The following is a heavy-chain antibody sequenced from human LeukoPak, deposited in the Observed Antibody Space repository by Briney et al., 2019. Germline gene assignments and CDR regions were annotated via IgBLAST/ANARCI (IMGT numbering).Heavy chain of an antibody. CDR2: IYYSGNT. CDR3: ARQVGYSGGWYIY. CDR1: GGSISSYY. J-gene: IGHJ4*02. V-gene: IGHV4-59*08. D-gene: IGHD6-19*01. Sequence: SETLSLTCTVSGGSISSYYWTWIRQPPGKGLEWIGYIYYSGNTIYNPSLKSRVTISVDTSNNQFSLKVTSVTAADTAVYYCARQVGYSGGWYIYRGQGTLVTVSS.